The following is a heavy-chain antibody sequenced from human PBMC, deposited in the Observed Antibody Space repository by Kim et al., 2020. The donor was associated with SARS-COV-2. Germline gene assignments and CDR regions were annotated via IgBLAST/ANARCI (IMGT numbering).Heavy chain of an antibody. CDR2: IYYSGST. CDR1: GGSISSYY. J-gene: IGHJ4*02. D-gene: IGHD6-13*01. Sequence: SETLSLTCTVSGGSISSYYWSWIRQPPGKGLEWIGYIYYSGSTNYNPSLKSRVTISVDTSKNQFSLKLSSVTAADTAVYYCARHQVGAAAGLKLRFDYWGQGTLVTVSS. CDR3: ARHQVGAAAGLKLRFDY. V-gene: IGHV4-59*08.